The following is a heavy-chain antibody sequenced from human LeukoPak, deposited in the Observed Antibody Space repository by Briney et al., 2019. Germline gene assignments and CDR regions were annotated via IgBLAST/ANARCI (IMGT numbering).Heavy chain of an antibody. CDR2: INHSGST. V-gene: IGHV4-34*01. J-gene: IGHJ4*02. CDR1: GGSFSGYY. D-gene: IGHD3-22*01. Sequence: SETLSPTCAVYGGSFSGYYWSWIRQPPGKGLEWIGEINHSGSTNYNPSLKSRVTISVDTSKNQFSLKLSSVTAADTAVYYCARGSPYYYDSSGYYVLDYWGQGTLVTVSS. CDR3: ARGSPYYYDSSGYYVLDY.